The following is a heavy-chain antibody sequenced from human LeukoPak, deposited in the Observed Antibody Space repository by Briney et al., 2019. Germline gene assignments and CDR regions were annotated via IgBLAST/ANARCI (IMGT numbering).Heavy chain of an antibody. V-gene: IGHV4-39*01. Sequence: SETLSLTCTVSGGSISSSNYYWGWIRQPPGKGLEWIGSIYYSGSTYYNPSLKSRVTISVDTSKNQFSLKLSSVTAADTAMYYCASQDYSNTSPNWFDPWGQGTLVTVSS. CDR3: ASQDYSNTSPNWFDP. D-gene: IGHD2-2*01. CDR1: GGSISSSNYY. J-gene: IGHJ5*02. CDR2: IYYSGST.